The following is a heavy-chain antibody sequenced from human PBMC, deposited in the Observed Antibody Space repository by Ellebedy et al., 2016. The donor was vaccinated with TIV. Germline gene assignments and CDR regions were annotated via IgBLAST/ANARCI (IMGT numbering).Heavy chain of an antibody. Sequence: GESLKISCQDSGNTFTNYWIGWVRQMPGKGLEWVGIIYPGDSDTIYSPSFQGQVTISADKSIATAYLQWNSLKASDTAMYFCASGGSLSEYASRGYSSNWGQGSLVIVSS. CDR1: GNTFTNYW. CDR3: ASGGSLSEYASRGYSSN. J-gene: IGHJ4*02. CDR2: IYPGDSDT. D-gene: IGHD3-22*01. V-gene: IGHV5-51*01.